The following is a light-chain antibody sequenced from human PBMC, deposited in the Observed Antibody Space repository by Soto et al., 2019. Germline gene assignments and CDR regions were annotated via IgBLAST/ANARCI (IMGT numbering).Light chain of an antibody. CDR3: CSYAGSYTSHVV. CDR2: DVS. J-gene: IGLJ2*01. V-gene: IGLV2-11*01. CDR1: SSDVGGYNY. Sequence: QSVLTQPRSVSGSPRQSVTISCTGTSSDVGGYNYVSWYQQHPGKAPKLMIYDVSKRPSGVPDRFSGSKSGNTASLTISGLQAEDEADYYCCSYAGSYTSHVVFGGGTKVTVL.